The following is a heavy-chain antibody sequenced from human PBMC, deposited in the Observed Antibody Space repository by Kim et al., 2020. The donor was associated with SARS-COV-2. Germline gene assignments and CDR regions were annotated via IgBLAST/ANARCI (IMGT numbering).Heavy chain of an antibody. Sequence: ASVKVSCKASGYTFITNGISWVRQAPGQGLEWMGWIDPYSAVTNYTHKLQGRLTLTTDTSTGTAYMELGSLISDDTALYYCSRERKHGLDSWGQGTLVTV. CDR1: GYTFITNG. CDR3: SRERKHGLDS. V-gene: IGHV1-18*01. J-gene: IGHJ4*02. CDR2: IDPYSAVT.